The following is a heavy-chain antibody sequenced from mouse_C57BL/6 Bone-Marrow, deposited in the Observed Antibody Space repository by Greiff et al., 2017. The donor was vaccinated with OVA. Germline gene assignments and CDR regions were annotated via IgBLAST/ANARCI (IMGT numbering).Heavy chain of an antibody. CDR1: GFTFSSYA. CDR3: ASPYDYGGYWYVDV. CDR2: ISDGGSYT. V-gene: IGHV5-4*01. J-gene: IGHJ1*03. D-gene: IGHD2-4*01. Sequence: EVQLVQSGGGLVKPGGSLKLSCAASGFTFSSYAMSWVRQTPEQGLEWVATISDGGSYTYYPDNVKGRFTISRDNAKNNPYLQSSHLKSEDTAMYYGASPYDYGGYWYVDVWGTGTTVTVSS.